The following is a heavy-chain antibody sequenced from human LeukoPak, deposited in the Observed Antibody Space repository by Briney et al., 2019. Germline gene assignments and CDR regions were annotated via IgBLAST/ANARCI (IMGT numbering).Heavy chain of an antibody. CDR3: ASQTWSSSGY. Sequence: SETLSLTCTVSGGSISSSSYYWGWIRQPPGKGLEWIGSIYYSGSTYYNPSHKSRVTISVDTSKNQFSLKLSSVTAADTAVYYCASQTWSSSGYWGQGTLVTVSS. J-gene: IGHJ4*02. CDR1: GGSISSSSYY. D-gene: IGHD3-3*01. V-gene: IGHV4-39*01. CDR2: IYYSGST.